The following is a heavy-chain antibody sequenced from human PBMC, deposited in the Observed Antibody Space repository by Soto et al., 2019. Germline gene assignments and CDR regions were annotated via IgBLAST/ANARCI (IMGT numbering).Heavy chain of an antibody. CDR3: ARGVTNYGSGSPSPLGY. D-gene: IGHD3-10*01. V-gene: IGHV1-46*01. CDR1: GYTFTSYY. Sequence: ASVKVSCKASGYTFTSYYMHWVRQAPGQGLEWMGIINPSGGSTSYAQKFQGRVTMTRDTSTSTVYMELSSLRSEDTAVYYCARGVTNYGSGSPSPLGYWGQGTLVTVSS. J-gene: IGHJ4*02. CDR2: INPSGGST.